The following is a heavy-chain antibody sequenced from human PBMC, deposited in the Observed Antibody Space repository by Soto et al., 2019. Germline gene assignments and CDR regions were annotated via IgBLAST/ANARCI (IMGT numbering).Heavy chain of an antibody. Sequence: EVQLVESGGGVVRPGGSLRLSCAASGFIFDDYGMSWVRQGPGKGLEWVSGIKWNGGSTVYADSVKGRFTISRDNAKNSLYLQMNSLRAEDTALYYCARVLSSGNSDPFDYWGQGTLVTVSS. D-gene: IGHD3-22*01. CDR1: GFIFDDYG. CDR2: IKWNGGST. V-gene: IGHV3-20*04. J-gene: IGHJ4*02. CDR3: ARVLSSGNSDPFDY.